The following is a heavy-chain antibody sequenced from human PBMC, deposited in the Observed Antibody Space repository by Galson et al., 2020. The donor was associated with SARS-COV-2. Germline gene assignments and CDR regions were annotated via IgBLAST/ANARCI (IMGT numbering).Heavy chain of an antibody. CDR3: ARDGTVTSIGWGLDP. CDR2: ISSSGSTI. V-gene: IGHV3-11*01. D-gene: IGHD4-17*01. Sequence: GESLKISCAASGFTFSDYYMSWIRQAPGKGLEWVSYISSSGSTIYYADSVKGRFTISRDNAKNSLYLQMNSLRAEDTAVYYCARDGTVTSIGWGLDPWGQGTLVTVSS. CDR1: GFTFSDYY. J-gene: IGHJ5*02.